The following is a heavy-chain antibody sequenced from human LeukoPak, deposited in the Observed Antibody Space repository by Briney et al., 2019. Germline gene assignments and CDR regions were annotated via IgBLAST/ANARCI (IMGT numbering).Heavy chain of an antibody. CDR3: ARGPGFGEFQN. CDR2: ISSSGSTI. Sequence: GGSLRPSCAASGFTFSSYEMNWVRQAPGKGLEWVSYISSSGSTIYYADSVKGRFTISRDNAKNSLYLQMNSLRAEDTAVYYCARGPGFGEFQNWGQGTLVTVSS. D-gene: IGHD3-10*01. V-gene: IGHV3-48*03. J-gene: IGHJ1*01. CDR1: GFTFSSYE.